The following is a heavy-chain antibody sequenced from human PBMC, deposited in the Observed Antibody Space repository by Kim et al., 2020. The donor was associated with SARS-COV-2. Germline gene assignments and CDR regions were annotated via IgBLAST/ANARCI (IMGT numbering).Heavy chain of an antibody. CDR2: ISYDGSNK. CDR1: GFTFSSYG. J-gene: IGHJ6*02. D-gene: IGHD2-15*01. CDR3: AKDLRAKVDIVAPYYYYGMDV. Sequence: GGSLRLSCAASGFTFSSYGMHWVRQAPGKGLEWVAVISYDGSNKYYADSVKGRFTISRDNSKNTLYLQMNSLRAEDTAVYYCAKDLRAKVDIVAPYYYYGMDVWGQGTTVTVSS. V-gene: IGHV3-30*18.